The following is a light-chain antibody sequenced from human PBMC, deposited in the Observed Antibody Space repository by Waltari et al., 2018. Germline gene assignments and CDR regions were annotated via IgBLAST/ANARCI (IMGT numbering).Light chain of an antibody. V-gene: IGLV2-14*01. Sequence: QSALTQPASVSGSPGQSITISCTGTSSDVGDYNYVSWYQQHPGKAPKLMIYDVSKRPSGVSNRFSGSKSCNTASLTISGLQAEDEADYYCSSYTSSSTLVFGGGTKLTVL. CDR2: DVS. J-gene: IGLJ3*02. CDR1: SSDVGDYNY. CDR3: SSYTSSSTLV.